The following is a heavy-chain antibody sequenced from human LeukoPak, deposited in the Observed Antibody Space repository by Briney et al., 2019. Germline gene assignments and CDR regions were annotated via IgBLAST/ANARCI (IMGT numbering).Heavy chain of an antibody. J-gene: IGHJ6*03. Sequence: RASVKVSCKASGYTFTSYYMHRVRQAPGQGLEWMGIINPSGGSTSYAQKFQGRVTMTRDMSTSTVYMELSSLRSEDTAVYYCARRIGRYYYMDVWGKGTTVTVSS. D-gene: IGHD2-15*01. CDR1: GYTFTSYY. CDR2: INPSGGST. V-gene: IGHV1-46*01. CDR3: ARRIGRYYYMDV.